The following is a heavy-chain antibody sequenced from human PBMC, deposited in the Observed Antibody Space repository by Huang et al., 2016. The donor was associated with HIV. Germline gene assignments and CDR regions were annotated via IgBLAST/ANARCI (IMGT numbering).Heavy chain of an antibody. CDR1: GFTFSSYW. CDR2: IKQDGSDK. D-gene: IGHD2-21*01. V-gene: IGHV3-7*01. J-gene: IGHJ5*02. Sequence: EVQLVESGGGLVQPGGYLRLSCAASGFTFSSYWMCWVRQAPGTGVEWVVNIKQDGSDKYDRDSVKGRCTISRDNAKHSLYLQMKRLRAEDTAVYYCARAHFIAGFDPCGQGTLVTVSS. CDR3: ARAHFIAGFDP.